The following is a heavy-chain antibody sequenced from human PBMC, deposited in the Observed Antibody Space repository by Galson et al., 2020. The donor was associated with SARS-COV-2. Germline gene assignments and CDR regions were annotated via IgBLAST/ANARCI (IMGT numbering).Heavy chain of an antibody. CDR2: IYYSGTT. CDR3: ARQYGSTYDY. D-gene: IGHD2-15*01. CDR1: GDSISSNSYH. J-gene: IGHJ4*02. V-gene: IGHV4-39*01. Sequence: SETLSLTCTVSGDSISSNSYHWGWIRQPPGKGLEWIGCIYYSGTTYYNPSLKSRVTISVDTSKNQFSLKVNSVTAADTAFYYCARQYGSTYDYWGLGT.